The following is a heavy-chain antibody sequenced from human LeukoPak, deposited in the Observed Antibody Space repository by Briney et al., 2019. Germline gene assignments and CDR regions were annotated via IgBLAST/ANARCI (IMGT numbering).Heavy chain of an antibody. D-gene: IGHD2-21*02. J-gene: IGHJ3*02. V-gene: IGHV1-69*13. CDR2: IIPIFGTA. CDR3: ARVNCGGDCYSDRGAFDI. Sequence: VASVTVSCKASGGTFSSYTISWVRQAPGQGLEWMGGIIPIFGTANYAQKFQGRVTITADDSTSTAYMELSSLRSEDTAVYYCARVNCGGDCYSDRGAFDIWGQGTMVTVSS. CDR1: GGTFSSYT.